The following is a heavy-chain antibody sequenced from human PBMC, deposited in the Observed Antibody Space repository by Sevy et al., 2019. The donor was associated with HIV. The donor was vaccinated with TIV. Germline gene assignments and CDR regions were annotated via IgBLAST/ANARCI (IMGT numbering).Heavy chain of an antibody. CDR3: ARYPIGVVILFDC. CDR2: ISYDGSNK. Sequence: GGSLRLSCAASGFTFTTYNMHWVRQTPGKGLEWVAGISYDGSNKFYADSVKGRFTISRYNSKNSLDLQMNRMSSEDTAIYYCARYPIGVVILFDCWGQGTLVTVSS. D-gene: IGHD3-22*01. CDR1: GFTFTTYN. J-gene: IGHJ4*02. V-gene: IGHV3-30*04.